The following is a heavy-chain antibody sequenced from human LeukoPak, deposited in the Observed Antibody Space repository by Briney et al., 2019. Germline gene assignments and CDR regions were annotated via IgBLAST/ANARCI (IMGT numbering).Heavy chain of an antibody. V-gene: IGHV3-20*04. J-gene: IGHJ6*04. Sequence: GGSLRLSCAASGFTFDDYGMSWVRQAPGKGLEWVSGINWNGGSTGYADSVKGRFTISRDNAKNSLYLQMNSLRAEDTAVYYCARVIAAAAYYYGMDVWGKGTTVTVSS. CDR2: INWNGGST. CDR3: ARVIAAAAYYYGMDV. CDR1: GFTFDDYG. D-gene: IGHD6-13*01.